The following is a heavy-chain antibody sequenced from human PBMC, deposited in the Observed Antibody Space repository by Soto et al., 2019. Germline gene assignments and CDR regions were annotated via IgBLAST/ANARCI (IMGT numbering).Heavy chain of an antibody. CDR2: MSYDGSNK. V-gene: IGHV3-30-3*01. CDR3: ARDKSPYSSGWHNRHFDY. Sequence: QVQLVESGGGVVQPGRSLRLSCAASGFTFSSYAMHWVRQAPGKGLEWVAVMSYDGSNKYYADSVKGRFTISRDNSNNTLHLQMNSLRAADTAVYYCARDKSPYSSGWHNRHFDYWGQGTLVTVSS. CDR1: GFTFSSYA. D-gene: IGHD6-19*01. J-gene: IGHJ4*02.